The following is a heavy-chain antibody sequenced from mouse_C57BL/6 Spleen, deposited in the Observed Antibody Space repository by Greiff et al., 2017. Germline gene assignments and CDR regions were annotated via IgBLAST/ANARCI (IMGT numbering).Heavy chain of an antibody. J-gene: IGHJ2*01. CDR2: ISSGGDYI. D-gene: IGHD1-1*01. Sequence: EVQLVESGEGLVKPGGSLKLSCAASGFTFSSYAMSWVRQTPEKRLEWVAYISSGGDYIYYADTVKGRFTISRDNARNTLYLQMSRLKSEDTAMYYCTRGGSTVVPFDYWGQGTTLTVSS. CDR3: TRGGSTVVPFDY. CDR1: GFTFSSYA. V-gene: IGHV5-9-1*02.